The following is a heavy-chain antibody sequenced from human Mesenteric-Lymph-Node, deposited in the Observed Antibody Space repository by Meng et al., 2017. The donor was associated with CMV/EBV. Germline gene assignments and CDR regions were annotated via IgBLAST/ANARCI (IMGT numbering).Heavy chain of an antibody. CDR1: GYTFTGYY. J-gene: IGHJ4*02. CDR3: ARDANWGAFDY. CDR2: INPNSGGT. D-gene: IGHD7-27*01. Sequence: SCKASGYTFTGYYMHWVRQAPGQGLEWMGRINPNSGGTNYAQKFRGRVTMTRDTSISTAYMELSRLRSDDTAVYYCARDANWGAFDYWGQGTLVTVSS. V-gene: IGHV1-2*06.